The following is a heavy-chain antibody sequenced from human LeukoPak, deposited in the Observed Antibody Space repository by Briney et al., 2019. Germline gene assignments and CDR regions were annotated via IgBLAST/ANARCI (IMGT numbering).Heavy chain of an antibody. CDR2: IYTSGST. D-gene: IGHD2-2*01. CDR1: GGSISAYY. CDR3: ARGIYCSSTTCYYYYYYMDV. V-gene: IGHV4-4*07. J-gene: IGHJ6*03. Sequence: KPSEILSLTCTVSGGSISAYYWSWIRQPAGKGLEWIGRIYTSGSTNYNPSLKSRVTMSLDTSKNQFSLKLSSVTAADTAVYYCARGIYCSSTTCYYYYYYMDVWGKGTTVTVSS.